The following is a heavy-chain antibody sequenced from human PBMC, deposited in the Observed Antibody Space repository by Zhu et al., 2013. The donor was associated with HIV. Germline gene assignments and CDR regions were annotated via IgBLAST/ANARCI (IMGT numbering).Heavy chain of an antibody. J-gene: IGHJ5*02. CDR2: IIPIFGTA. CDR1: GGTFSSYA. D-gene: IGHD3-3*01. CDR3: ARDLSFITIFGVVSNWFDP. Sequence: QVQLVQSGAEVKKPGSSVKVSCKASGGTFSSYAISWVRQAPGQGLEWMGGIIPIFGTANYAQKLQGRVTMTTDTSTSTAYMELRSLRSDDTAVYYCARDLSFITIFGVVSNWFDPGAREPWSPSP. V-gene: IGHV1-69*06.